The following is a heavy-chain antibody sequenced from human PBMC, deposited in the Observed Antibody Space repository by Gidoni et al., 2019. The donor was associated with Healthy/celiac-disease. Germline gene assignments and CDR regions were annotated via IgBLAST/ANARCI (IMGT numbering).Heavy chain of an antibody. CDR3: ARDRMDIVATSYYYYGMDV. Sequence: QVQLVQSGAAVKKPGSSVKVSCKASGGTFSSYAISWVRQAPGQGLEWMGGILPIFGTANYAQKFQGRVTITADESTSTAYMELSSLRSEDTAVYYCARDRMDIVATSYYYYGMDVWGQGTTVTVSS. J-gene: IGHJ6*02. CDR2: ILPIFGTA. D-gene: IGHD5-12*01. CDR1: GGTFSSYA. V-gene: IGHV1-69*01.